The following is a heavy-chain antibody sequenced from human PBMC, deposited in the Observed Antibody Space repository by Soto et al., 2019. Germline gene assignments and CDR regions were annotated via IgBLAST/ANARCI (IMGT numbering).Heavy chain of an antibody. CDR2: ISYSGST. J-gene: IGHJ4*02. D-gene: IGHD1-1*01. V-gene: IGHV4-61*01. CDR1: GGSVSSGSYF. CDR3: ARYRTGGTGFDY. Sequence: QVQLQESGPGLVKPSETLSLTCTVSGGSVSSGSYFWSWIRQPPGKGLEWIGYISYSGSTNYNSSLKSLVTISKVTSENQFSLKLISVTAADTAVYYCARYRTGGTGFDYWGQGTLVTVSS.